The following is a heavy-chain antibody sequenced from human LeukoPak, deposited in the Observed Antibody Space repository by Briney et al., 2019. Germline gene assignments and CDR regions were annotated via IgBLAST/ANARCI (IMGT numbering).Heavy chain of an antibody. CDR3: ARGNYYDSSGPLYYYYGMDV. CDR1: GGSISSYY. V-gene: IGHV4-59*12. D-gene: IGHD3-22*01. CDR2: IYYSGST. J-gene: IGHJ6*02. Sequence: PSETLSLTCTVSGGSISSYYWSWIRQPPGKGLEWIGYIYYSGSTNYNPSLKSRVTISVDTSKNQFSLKLSSVTAADTAVYYCARGNYYDSSGPLYYYYGMDVWGQGTTVTVSS.